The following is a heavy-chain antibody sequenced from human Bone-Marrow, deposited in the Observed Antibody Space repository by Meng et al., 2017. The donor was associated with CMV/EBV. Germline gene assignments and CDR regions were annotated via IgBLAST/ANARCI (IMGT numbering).Heavy chain of an antibody. V-gene: IGHV6-1*01. CDR3: AKEGTDAFDI. D-gene: IGHD3-10*01. CDR2: TYYRSKWYN. Sequence: SQTLSLTCAISGDSVSSNSAAWSWIRQSPSRGLEWLGRTYYRSKWYNDYAVSVKSRITINPDTSKNQFSLQLNSVTPEDTAVYYCAKEGTDAFDIWGQGTMVTVSS. CDR1: GDSVSSNSAA. J-gene: IGHJ3*02.